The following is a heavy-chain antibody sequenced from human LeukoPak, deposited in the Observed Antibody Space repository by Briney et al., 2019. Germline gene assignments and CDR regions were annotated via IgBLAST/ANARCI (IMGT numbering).Heavy chain of an antibody. CDR2: ISAYNGNT. V-gene: IGHV1-18*01. D-gene: IGHD5-12*01. J-gene: IGHJ4*02. Sequence: ASVKVSCKASGYTFTSYGISWVRQPPGQGLEWMGWISAYNGNTNYAQKLQGRVTMTTDTSTSTAYTELRSLRSDDTAVYYCARARKSRYSGYDCDYWGQGTLVTVSS. CDR3: ARARKSRYSGYDCDY. CDR1: GYTFTSYG.